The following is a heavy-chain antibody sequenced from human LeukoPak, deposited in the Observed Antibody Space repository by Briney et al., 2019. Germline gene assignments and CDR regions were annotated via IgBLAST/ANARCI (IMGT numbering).Heavy chain of an antibody. CDR3: ARGDIVVLPAGIPHNWFDP. D-gene: IGHD2-2*02. CDR2: INPNSGGT. Sequence: VASVKVSCKASGYTFTGYYMHWVRQAPGQGLEWMGWINPNSGGTNYAQKFQGWVTMTRDTSISTAYMELSRLRSDDTAVYYCARGDIVVLPAGIPHNWFDPWGQGTLVTVSS. CDR1: GYTFTGYY. V-gene: IGHV1-2*04. J-gene: IGHJ5*02.